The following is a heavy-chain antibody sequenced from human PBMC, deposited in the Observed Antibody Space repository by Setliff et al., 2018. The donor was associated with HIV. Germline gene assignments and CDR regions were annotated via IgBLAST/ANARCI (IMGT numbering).Heavy chain of an antibody. CDR1: GGSFSGFY. J-gene: IGHJ3*02. Sequence: SETLSLTCAVYGGSFSGFYWSWIRQPPGKGLEYIGEVDDSGGSNYNPSLKSRVSISVDTSKNQFSLRLSSVTAADTAVYYCARGQPQGGGTYWSAFDIWGQGTMVTVSS. CDR2: VDDSGGS. V-gene: IGHV4-34*01. CDR3: ARGQPQGGGTYWSAFDI. D-gene: IGHD1-26*01.